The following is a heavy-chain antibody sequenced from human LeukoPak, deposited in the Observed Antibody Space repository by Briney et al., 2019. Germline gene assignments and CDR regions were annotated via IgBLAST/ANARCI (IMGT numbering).Heavy chain of an antibody. V-gene: IGHV3-7*01. Sequence: GGSLRPSCAASGFTFNIFWMSWVRQAPGKGLEWVANIKEDGGEKYYVDSVKGRFTISRDNAKNSLYLQMNSLRGEDTAVYYCARDAHLSYASGFDYWGQGILVTVSS. J-gene: IGHJ4*02. CDR3: ARDAHLSYASGFDY. D-gene: IGHD3-10*01. CDR1: GFTFNIFW. CDR2: IKEDGGEK.